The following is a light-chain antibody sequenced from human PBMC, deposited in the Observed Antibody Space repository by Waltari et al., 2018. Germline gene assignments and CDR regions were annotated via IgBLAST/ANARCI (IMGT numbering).Light chain of an antibody. CDR2: AAS. V-gene: IGKV1-NL1*01. CDR3: QQYSSTLLIT. J-gene: IGKJ4*01. Sequence: DIQLTQSPASLSASVGDRVTISCRASQGITSSLAWYQQQPGKAPKLLVFAASRLQSGFPSRFSGSGSGTQYTLTISNLQPEDFATYYCQQYSSTLLITFGGGTKVEIK. CDR1: QGITSS.